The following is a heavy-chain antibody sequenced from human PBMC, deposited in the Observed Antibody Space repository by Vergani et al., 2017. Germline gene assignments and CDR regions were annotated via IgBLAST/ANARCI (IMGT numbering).Heavy chain of an antibody. Sequence: EVHLVESGGGLVQPGRSLRLSCAASGFTFSSYSMNWVRQAPGKGLEWVSYISSSSSTIYYADSVKGRFTISRDNAKNSLYLQMNSLRAEDTAVYYCARVKWLVWPAFDYWGQGTLVTVSS. J-gene: IGHJ4*02. CDR3: ARVKWLVWPAFDY. V-gene: IGHV3-48*01. CDR2: ISSSSSTI. CDR1: GFTFSSYS. D-gene: IGHD6-19*01.